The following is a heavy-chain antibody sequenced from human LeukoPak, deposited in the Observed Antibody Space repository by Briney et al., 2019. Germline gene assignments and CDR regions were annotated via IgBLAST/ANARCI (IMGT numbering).Heavy chain of an antibody. D-gene: IGHD1-7*01. Sequence: GSLKLSCAASGFPFSGSAMHWVRQASGKGLEWVGRIRSKANSYATAYAASVKGRFTISRDDSKNTAYLQMNSLKTEETAVYYCTRGTTGPLSYWGQGTLVTVSS. CDR2: IRSKANSYAT. J-gene: IGHJ4*02. CDR1: GFPFSGSA. CDR3: TRGTTGPLSY. V-gene: IGHV3-73*01.